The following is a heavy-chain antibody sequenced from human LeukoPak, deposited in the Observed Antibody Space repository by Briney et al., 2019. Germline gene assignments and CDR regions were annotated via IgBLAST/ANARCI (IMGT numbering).Heavy chain of an antibody. J-gene: IGHJ4*02. V-gene: IGHV3-30*02. CDR2: IRYDGNNK. CDR1: GFPFSNYG. D-gene: IGHD1-26*01. Sequence: GGSLRLSCAASGFPFSNYGMHWVRQTPGKGLEWMAYIRYDGNNKDYADSVKGRFTISRDNAKNSLFLQMNSLRVEDTAVYYCAREGAGGFDSWGQGTLVTVSS. CDR3: AREGAGGFDS.